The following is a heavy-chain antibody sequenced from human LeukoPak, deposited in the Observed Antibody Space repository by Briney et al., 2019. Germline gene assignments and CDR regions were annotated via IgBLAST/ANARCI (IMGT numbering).Heavy chain of an antibody. CDR2: IYYSGST. Sequence: PSETLSLTCSVSGASIRTYYWSWIRQPPGKGLEWIGDIYYSGSTTYNPSLKSRINMSINTSKNQFSLKLNSVTAADTAVYFCANRAYYHKWFDPWGQGTLDTVSS. V-gene: IGHV4-59*01. D-gene: IGHD3-22*01. CDR3: ANRAYYHKWFDP. J-gene: IGHJ5*02. CDR1: GASIRTYY.